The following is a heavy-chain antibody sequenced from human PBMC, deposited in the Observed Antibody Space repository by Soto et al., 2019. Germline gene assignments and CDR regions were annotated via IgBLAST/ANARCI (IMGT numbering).Heavy chain of an antibody. CDR3: ARITKLYLVFDF. CDR2: IYWDDDK. Sequence: QITLKESGPSLVKPTQTLTLTCTFSGFSLTTTEVGVGWIRQPPGKALEWLATIYWDDDKRYNPLLTSRLTVTKDTSKNQVVLTMTNMDSMDTGTYYCARITKLYLVFDFWGQGSLVTVSS. J-gene: IGHJ4*02. D-gene: IGHD1-1*01. CDR1: GFSLTTTEVG. V-gene: IGHV2-5*02.